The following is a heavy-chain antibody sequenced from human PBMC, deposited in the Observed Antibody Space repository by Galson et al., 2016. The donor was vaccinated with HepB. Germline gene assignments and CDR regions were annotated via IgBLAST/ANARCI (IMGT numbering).Heavy chain of an antibody. Sequence: SLRLSCAASGFTFSSYSMNWVRQAPGKGLEWVPSINSYYTRMFYADSVRGRFTITRDNAKNSLYLQLNSRRVEDTAVYYCKGDHHGDDSTTYYDAFDYWGQGTLVTVSS. V-gene: IGHV3-21*01. CDR3: KGDHHGDDSTTYYDAFDY. D-gene: IGHD2/OR15-2a*01. J-gene: IGHJ4*02. CDR1: GFTFSSYS. CDR2: INSYYTRM.